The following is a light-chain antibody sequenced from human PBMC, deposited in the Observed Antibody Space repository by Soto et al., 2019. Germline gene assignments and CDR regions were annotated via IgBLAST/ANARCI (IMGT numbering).Light chain of an antibody. V-gene: IGKV3D-15*01. CDR3: QQYNHWRSIS. Sequence: EIVLTQSPGPLSLSPGERATLSCRASQSVSSHLAWYQQKPGQAPRLLIYDASNRATGIPARFSGSGSGTDFTLTISSLQSEDFAVYYCQQYNHWRSISFGQGTRLEIK. CDR1: QSVSSH. CDR2: DAS. J-gene: IGKJ5*01.